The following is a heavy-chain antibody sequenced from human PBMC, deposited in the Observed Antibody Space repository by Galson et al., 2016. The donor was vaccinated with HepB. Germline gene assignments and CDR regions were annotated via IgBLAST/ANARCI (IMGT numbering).Heavy chain of an antibody. CDR3: ARLHSQFLEEFDP. CDR2: ISHNGDT. V-gene: IGHV4-59*01. CDR1: GDSFSTNY. D-gene: IGHD2-15*01. Sequence: SETLSLTCTVSGDSFSTNYWSWIRQPPGRGLEWIAYISHNGDTVYSPSLKSRVTISRDTSKSQFSLKVDSVTAADTAVYYCARLHSQFLEEFDPGGQGILVTVST. J-gene: IGHJ5*02.